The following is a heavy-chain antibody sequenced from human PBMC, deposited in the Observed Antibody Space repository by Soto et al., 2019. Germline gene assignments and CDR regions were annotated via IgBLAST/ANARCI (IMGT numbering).Heavy chain of an antibody. CDR1: GFTFSNYW. V-gene: IGHV3-74*01. J-gene: IGHJ4*02. CDR2: IDHDGPT. Sequence: EVQLVESGGGLVQPGGSLRLSCAGSGFTFSNYWMHWVRQAPGKGLEWVSRIDHDGPTDYAGSVRGRFTISRDNAENTLYLQMNSLRPEATAVYYCVRDRRGDYWGQGTLVTVSS. CDR3: VRDRRGDY.